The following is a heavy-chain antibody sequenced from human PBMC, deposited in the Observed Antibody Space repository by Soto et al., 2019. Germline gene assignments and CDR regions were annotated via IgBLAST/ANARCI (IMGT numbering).Heavy chain of an antibody. CDR1: VFTFSSYA. J-gene: IGHJ6*02. V-gene: IGHV3-23*01. CDR3: AKEYGSYCSGGSCSYYYYYGMDV. D-gene: IGHD2-15*01. Sequence: WWSLRLSCSASVFTFSSYAMSWCRQAPGKGLEWVSAISGSGGSTCYADSVKGRFTISRDNSKNTLYLQMNSLRAGDTAVYYCAKEYGSYCSGGSCSYYYYYGMDVWGQGTTVTVSS. CDR2: ISGSGGST.